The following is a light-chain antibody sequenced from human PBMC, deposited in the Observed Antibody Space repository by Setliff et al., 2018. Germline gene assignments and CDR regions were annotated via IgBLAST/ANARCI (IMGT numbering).Light chain of an antibody. Sequence: QSALTQPASVSGSPGQSITISCTGTSSDVGGYNYVSWYQQHPGKAPELMIYDVSNRPSGVSNRFSGSKSANTASLTISGLQAEDEADYYCSSYAGSSTLYVFGTGTKVTVL. V-gene: IGLV2-14*03. CDR1: SSDVGGYNY. CDR3: SSYAGSSTLYV. CDR2: DVS. J-gene: IGLJ1*01.